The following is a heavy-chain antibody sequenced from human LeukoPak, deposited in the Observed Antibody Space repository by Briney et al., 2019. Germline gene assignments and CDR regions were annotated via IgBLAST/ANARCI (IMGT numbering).Heavy chain of an antibody. CDR2: INPSGGST. CDR1: GYTFTSYY. V-gene: IGHV1-46*01. D-gene: IGHD6-6*01. CDR3: ARDMAEEQLAEGFDY. J-gene: IGHJ4*02. Sequence: ASVKVSCKASGYTFTSYYMHWVRQAPGQGLEWMGIINPSGGSTSYAQKFQGRVTMTRDTSTSTVYMELSSLRSEDTAVYYCARDMAEEQLAEGFDYWGQGALVTVSP.